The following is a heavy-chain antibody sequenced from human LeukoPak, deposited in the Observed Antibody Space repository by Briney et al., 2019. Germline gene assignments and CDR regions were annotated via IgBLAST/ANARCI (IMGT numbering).Heavy chain of an antibody. V-gene: IGHV1-2*02. CDR1: GYTFTDYY. D-gene: IGHD2-15*01. CDR2: INPNNGDT. J-gene: IGHJ3*01. Sequence: ASVKFPCKASGYTFTDYYMHWVRQAPGQGLDWIGWINPNNGDTSSAQKFQSKVTMTRDTSIRTPYMELSSLTSDDTSVYYCASEPLALAATTNAFDFSGQGIMVTVSS. CDR3: ASEPLALAATTNAFDF.